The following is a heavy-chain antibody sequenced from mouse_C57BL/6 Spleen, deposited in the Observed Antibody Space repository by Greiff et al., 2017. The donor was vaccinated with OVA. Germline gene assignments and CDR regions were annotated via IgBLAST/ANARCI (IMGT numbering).Heavy chain of an antibody. Sequence: EVMLVESGAELVRPGASVKLSCTASGFNIKDYDMHWVKQRPEQGLEWIGRIDPEDGDTEYAPQFQGKATMTADTSSHPAYLQLSSLTSEDTAVYYCTTGGYDYAGALYWYFDVWGTGTTVTVSS. CDR1: GFNIKDYD. D-gene: IGHD2-4*01. CDR3: TTGGYDYAGALYWYFDV. V-gene: IGHV14-1*01. J-gene: IGHJ1*03. CDR2: IDPEDGDT.